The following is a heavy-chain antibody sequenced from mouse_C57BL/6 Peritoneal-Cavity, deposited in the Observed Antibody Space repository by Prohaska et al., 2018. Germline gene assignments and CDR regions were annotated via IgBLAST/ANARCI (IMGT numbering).Heavy chain of an antibody. CDR2: IHPNSGST. CDR3: ARGSYAWFAY. J-gene: IGHJ3*01. V-gene: IGHV1-64*01. D-gene: IGHD1-1*01. CDR1: GYTFNSCW. Sequence: GAEVVKPGASVKWSYKAYGYTFNSCWMPSVKQRPGQGFEWNGLIHPNSGSTNYNEKFKSKVTLTVDKSSSTAYMELSSLTSEDYAVYYCARGSYAWFAYWGQGTLVTVSA.